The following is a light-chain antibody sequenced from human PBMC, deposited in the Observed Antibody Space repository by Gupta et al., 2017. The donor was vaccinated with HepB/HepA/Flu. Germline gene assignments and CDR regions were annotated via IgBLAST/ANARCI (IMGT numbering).Light chain of an antibody. CDR2: LGS. J-gene: IGKJ2*01. CDR1: QSLLHSSGNNY. Sequence: DIVMTQSPLSLPVIPGESASISCRSSQSLLHSSGNNYLDWYLQKPGQSPQLLIYLGSNRASGVPDRFSGSGSGTDFTLKISRVEAEDVGIYFCRQAVQTPTTFGQGTKVEIK. CDR3: RQAVQTPTT. V-gene: IGKV2-28*01.